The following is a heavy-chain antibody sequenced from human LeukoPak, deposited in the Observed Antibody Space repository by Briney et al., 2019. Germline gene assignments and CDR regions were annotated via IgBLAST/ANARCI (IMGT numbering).Heavy chain of an antibody. J-gene: IGHJ4*02. V-gene: IGHV3-23*01. CDR2: ISSRGDST. CDR1: GFTVSSNY. Sequence: GGSLRLSCAASGFTVSSNYMSWVRQTPEKGLEWVSAISSRGDSTYYADSVKGRFTISRDNSKNTLYLQMSSLRGEDTAVYYCAKDLDYGYFDYWGQGTLVTVSS. D-gene: IGHD3-16*01. CDR3: AKDLDYGYFDY.